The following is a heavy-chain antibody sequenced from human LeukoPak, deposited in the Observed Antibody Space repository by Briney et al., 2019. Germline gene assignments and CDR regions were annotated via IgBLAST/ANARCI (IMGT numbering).Heavy chain of an antibody. CDR1: GFTFSSYS. CDR2: ISSSSSYI. Sequence: GGSLRLSCAASGFTFSSYSMNWVRQAPGKGLEWVSSISSSSSYIYYADSVKGRFTISRDNAKNSLYLQMNSLRAEDTAVYYCARDAKYYYDSRGYYSIDYWGQGTLVTVSS. J-gene: IGHJ4*02. V-gene: IGHV3-21*01. CDR3: ARDAKYYYDSRGYYSIDY. D-gene: IGHD3-22*01.